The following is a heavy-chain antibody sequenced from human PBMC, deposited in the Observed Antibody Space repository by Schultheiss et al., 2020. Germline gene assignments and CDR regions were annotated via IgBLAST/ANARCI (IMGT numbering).Heavy chain of an antibody. J-gene: IGHJ6*02. CDR3: AKDPVCSSTSCYRGNYYGMDV. V-gene: IGHV3-30*18. D-gene: IGHD2-2*02. Sequence: GGSLRLSCAASGFTFSSYGMHWVRQAPGKGLEWVAVISYDGSNKYYADSVKGRFTISRDNSKNTLYLQMNSLRAEDTAVYYCAKDPVCSSTSCYRGNYYGMDVWGQGTTVTVSS. CDR2: ISYDGSNK. CDR1: GFTFSSYG.